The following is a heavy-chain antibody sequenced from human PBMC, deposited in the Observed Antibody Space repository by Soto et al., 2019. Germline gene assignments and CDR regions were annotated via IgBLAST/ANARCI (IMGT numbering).Heavy chain of an antibody. V-gene: IGHV3-23*01. Sequence: EVQLLESGGGLVQPGGSLRLSCAASGFTFSSYAMSWVRQAPGKGLEWVSAISGSGGSTYYADSVKGRFTISRDNSKNTLYLQMNSLRAEDTAVYYCAKTSLLMVYAITHDYFDYWGQGTLVTVSS. CDR2: ISGSGGST. CDR3: AKTSLLMVYAITHDYFDY. D-gene: IGHD2-8*01. CDR1: GFTFSSYA. J-gene: IGHJ4*02.